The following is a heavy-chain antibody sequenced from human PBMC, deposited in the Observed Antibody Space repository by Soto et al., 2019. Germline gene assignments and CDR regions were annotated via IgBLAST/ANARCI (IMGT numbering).Heavy chain of an antibody. V-gene: IGHV3-48*03. Sequence: PWGSLRLSCAASGFTFSHFEIICVRHSQCKWLEWISYITSSGGTTYYADSVKGRFTTSRDNTKNSLYLQMNSLRAEDTAVYYCAKGHVFVAPQNGRSFDSWGQGSLVTSPQ. D-gene: IGHD2-21*01. CDR2: ITSSGGTT. CDR1: GFTFSHFE. CDR3: AKGHVFVAPQNGRSFDS. J-gene: IGHJ4*02.